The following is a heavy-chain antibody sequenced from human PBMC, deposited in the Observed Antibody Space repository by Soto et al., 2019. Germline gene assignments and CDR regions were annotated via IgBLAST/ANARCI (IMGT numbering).Heavy chain of an antibody. CDR1: GGSISSYY. CDR3: ARFLIVVVPAAPLYAFDI. V-gene: IGHV4-59*01. Sequence: SETLSLTCTVSGGSISSYYWSWIRQPPGKGLEWIGYIYYSGSTNYNPSLKSRVTISVDTSKNQFSLKLSSVTAADTAVYYCARFLIVVVPAAPLYAFDIWGQGTMVTVSS. D-gene: IGHD2-2*01. J-gene: IGHJ3*02. CDR2: IYYSGST.